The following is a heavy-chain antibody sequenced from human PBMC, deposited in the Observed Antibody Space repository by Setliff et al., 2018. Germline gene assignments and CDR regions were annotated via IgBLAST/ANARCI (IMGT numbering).Heavy chain of an antibody. CDR2: INPSGGST. Sequence: ASVKVSCNASGYTFTSYYMHWVRQAPGQGLEWMGIINPSGGSTSYAQKFQGRVTMTRDTSTSTVYMELSSLRSEDTAVYYCALEYSNSSPTVYYYMDVWGKGTTVTSP. CDR1: GYTFTSYY. CDR3: ALEYSNSSPTVYYYMDV. J-gene: IGHJ6*03. V-gene: IGHV1-46*01. D-gene: IGHD6-6*01.